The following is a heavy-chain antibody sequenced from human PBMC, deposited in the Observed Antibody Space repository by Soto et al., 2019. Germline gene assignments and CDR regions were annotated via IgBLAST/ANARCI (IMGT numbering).Heavy chain of an antibody. CDR1: GGSISNYY. Sequence: SETQSLTCTVSGGSISNYYWNWIRQSPEKGLEWIGYIYSSGSTHYNPSLQNRVTISIDTSKNQVSLKVNSVTAADTAVYYCARDHPHSYGVYYFDYWGQGTPVT. CDR3: ARDHPHSYGVYYFDY. D-gene: IGHD5-18*01. J-gene: IGHJ4*02. V-gene: IGHV4-59*01. CDR2: IYSSGST.